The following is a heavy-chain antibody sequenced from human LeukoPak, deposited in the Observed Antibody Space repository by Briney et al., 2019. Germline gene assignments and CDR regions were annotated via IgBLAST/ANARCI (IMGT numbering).Heavy chain of an antibody. CDR3: ARALYSSGWYNDGY. CDR1: GFTFSDYY. J-gene: IGHJ4*02. D-gene: IGHD6-19*01. CDR2: ISSSSSYT. V-gene: IGHV3-11*06. Sequence: GGSLRPSCAASGFTFSDYYMIWIRQAPGKGLEWVSYISSSSSYTNYADSVKGRFTISRDNAKNSLYLQMNSLRAEDTAVYYCARALYSSGWYNDGYWGQGTLVTVSS.